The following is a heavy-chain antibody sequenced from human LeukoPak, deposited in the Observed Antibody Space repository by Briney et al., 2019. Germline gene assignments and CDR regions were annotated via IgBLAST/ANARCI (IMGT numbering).Heavy chain of an antibody. Sequence: GRSLRLSCAASGFTFSSYGMHWVRQAPGKGLEWVAVISYDGSNKYYADSVKGRFTISRDNSKNTLYLQMNSLRAEDTAVYYCARGLDYYGSGSSHLRDYWGQGTLVTVSS. CDR2: ISYDGSNK. CDR3: ARGLDYYGSGSSHLRDY. V-gene: IGHV3-30*03. CDR1: GFTFSSYG. J-gene: IGHJ4*02. D-gene: IGHD3-10*01.